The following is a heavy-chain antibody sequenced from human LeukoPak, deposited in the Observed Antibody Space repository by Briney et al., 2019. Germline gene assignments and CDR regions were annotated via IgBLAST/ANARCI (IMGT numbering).Heavy chain of an antibody. CDR2: IYYSGST. Sequence: TLSLTCTVSGGSISSGGYYWSWIRQHPGKGLEWIGYIYYSGSTYYNPSLKSRVTISIDTSKNQFSLKLSSVTAADTAVYYCARDLVTVTKGFDIWGQGTMVTVSS. D-gene: IGHD4-17*01. CDR3: ARDLVTVTKGFDI. J-gene: IGHJ3*02. CDR1: GGSISSGGYY. V-gene: IGHV4-31*03.